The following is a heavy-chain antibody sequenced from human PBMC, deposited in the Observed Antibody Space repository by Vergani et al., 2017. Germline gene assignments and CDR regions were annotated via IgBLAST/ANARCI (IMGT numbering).Heavy chain of an antibody. J-gene: IGHJ3*02. CDR1: GYTFTGYY. CDR2: INPNSGGT. CDR3: AREGSDYYDSSGYYVLGSVDI. Sequence: QVQLVQSGAEVKKPGASVKVSCKASGYTFTGYYMHWVRQAPGQGLEWMGWINPNSGGTNYAQKFQGRVTMTRDTSISTAYMELSRLRSDDTAVYYCAREGSDYYDSSGYYVLGSVDIWGQGTMVTVSS. D-gene: IGHD3-22*01. V-gene: IGHV1-2*02.